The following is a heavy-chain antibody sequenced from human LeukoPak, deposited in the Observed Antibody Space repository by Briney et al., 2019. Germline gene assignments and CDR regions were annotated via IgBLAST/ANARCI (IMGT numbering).Heavy chain of an antibody. V-gene: IGHV1-2*02. CDR2: INLNSGGT. CDR3: ARVQANVVPAASTNWFDP. J-gene: IGHJ5*02. CDR1: GYTFTGYY. Sequence: VASVKVSCKASGYTFTGYYMHWVRQAPGQGLEWMGWINLNSGGTNYAQKFQGRVTMTRDTSISTAYMELNSLRSDDTAVYYCARVQANVVPAASTNWFDPWGQGTLVTVSS. D-gene: IGHD2-2*01.